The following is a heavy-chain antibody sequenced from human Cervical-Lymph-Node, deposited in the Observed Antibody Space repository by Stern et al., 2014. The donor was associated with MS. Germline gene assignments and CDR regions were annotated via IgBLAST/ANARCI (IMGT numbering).Heavy chain of an antibody. D-gene: IGHD5-18*01. J-gene: IGHJ3*02. CDR2: SNAGNGNT. V-gene: IGHV1-3*01. Sequence: VQLVQSGAEVKKPGASVKVSCKASGYTFTSYAMHWVRQAPGQRLEWMEWSNAGNGNTKYSQKFQERVTITRDTSASTADMELSSLRSEDTAVYYCAGPCTAPGAFDIWGQGTMVTVSS. CDR3: AGPCTAPGAFDI. CDR1: GYTFTSYA.